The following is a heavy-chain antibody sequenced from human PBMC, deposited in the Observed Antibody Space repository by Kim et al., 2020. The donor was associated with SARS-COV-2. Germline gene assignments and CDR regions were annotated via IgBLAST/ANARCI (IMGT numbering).Heavy chain of an antibody. D-gene: IGHD4-17*01. J-gene: IGHJ3*02. CDR3: AREKGDFGAFDALDI. CDR1: GGSFSTSG. V-gene: IGHV1-69*04. CDR2: IIPITGLP. Sequence: SSVKVSCKASGGSFSTSGISWVRQVPGQGLEWMGRIIPITGLPFYAQKFQGRVTISADKSTGTSYMELSVLTSEDTAVYFCAREKGDFGAFDALDIWGQGTMVTVSS.